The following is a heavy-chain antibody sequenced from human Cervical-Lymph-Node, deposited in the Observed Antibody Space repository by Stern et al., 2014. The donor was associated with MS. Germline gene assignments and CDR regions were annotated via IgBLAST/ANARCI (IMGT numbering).Heavy chain of an antibody. CDR2: AWYDGSTA. J-gene: IGHJ4*02. D-gene: IGHD5-24*01. V-gene: IGHV3-33*01. Sequence: DQLVESGGGVVQPGTSLRLSCAASGFTFSSYGMHWVRQAPGKGLEWVALAWYDGSTAYYTNFVKGRFTISRDNSKNTLSLQMNSLTAEDTAVYYCARGHIPYAYNYLFDYWGQGTLVTVSS. CDR3: ARGHIPYAYNYLFDY. CDR1: GFTFSSYG.